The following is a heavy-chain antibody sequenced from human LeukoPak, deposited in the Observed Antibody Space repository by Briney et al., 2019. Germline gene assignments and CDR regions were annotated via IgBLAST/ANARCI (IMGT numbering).Heavy chain of an antibody. Sequence: ASVKVSCKASGYTFTSYGISWVRQAPGQGLEWMGWINPKTGGTNYAQKFQGRVTLTRDTSISTAYMEVSSLTSDDTAVYYCVRDFPDYSSHFDYWGQGTLVTVPS. V-gene: IGHV1-2*02. J-gene: IGHJ4*02. CDR2: INPKTGGT. CDR3: VRDFPDYSSHFDY. CDR1: GYTFTSYG. D-gene: IGHD6-19*01.